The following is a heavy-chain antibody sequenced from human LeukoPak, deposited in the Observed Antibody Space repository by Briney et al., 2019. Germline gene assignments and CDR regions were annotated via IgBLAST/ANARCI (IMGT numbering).Heavy chain of an antibody. D-gene: IGHD2-2*01. J-gene: IGHJ4*02. CDR2: ISYDGSNK. V-gene: IGHV3-30*18. CDR3: AKAKGSTRPWGGFDY. CDR1: GFTFSSYG. Sequence: GVSLRLSCAASGFTFSSYGMHWVRQAPGKGLEWVAVISYDGSNKYYADSVKGRFTISRDNSKNTLYLQMNSLRAEDTAVYYCAKAKGSTRPWGGFDYWGQGTLVTVSS.